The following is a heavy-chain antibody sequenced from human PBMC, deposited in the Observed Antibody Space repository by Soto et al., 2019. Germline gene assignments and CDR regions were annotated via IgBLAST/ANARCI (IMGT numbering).Heavy chain of an antibody. D-gene: IGHD1-1*01. CDR3: ARRETTRTHAFDI. CDR2: IYYSGST. CDR1: GGSISSYY. J-gene: IGHJ3*02. V-gene: IGHV4-59*01. Sequence: SETLSLTCTVSGGSISSYYWSWIRQPPGKGLEWIGYIYYSGSTNYNPSLKSRVTISVDTSKNQFSLRLSSVTAADTAVYYCARRETTRTHAFDIWGQGTMVTVSS.